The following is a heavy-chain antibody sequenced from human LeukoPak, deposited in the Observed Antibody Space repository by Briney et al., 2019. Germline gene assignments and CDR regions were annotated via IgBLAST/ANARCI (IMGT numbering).Heavy chain of an antibody. J-gene: IGHJ4*02. D-gene: IGHD3-10*01. Sequence: SETLSLTCTVSGGSISSGDYYWSRIRQPPGKGLEWIGYIYYSGSTYYNPSLKSRVTISVDTSKNQFSLKLSSVTAADTAVYYCARDSSLGRGYWGQGTLVTVSS. CDR1: GGSISSGDYY. V-gene: IGHV4-30-4*08. CDR2: IYYSGST. CDR3: ARDSSLGRGY.